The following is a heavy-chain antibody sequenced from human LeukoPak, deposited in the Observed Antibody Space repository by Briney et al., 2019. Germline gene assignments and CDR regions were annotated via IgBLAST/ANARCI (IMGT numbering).Heavy chain of an antibody. Sequence: PSETLSLTCTVSGGSISSGSYYWRWIRQPAGKGLEWIGRIYTSGSTNYNPSLKSRVTIPVDTSKNQFSLKLSSVTAADTAVYYCARGLTTIFGVVNWFDPWGQGTLVTVSS. V-gene: IGHV4-61*02. CDR1: GGSISSGSYY. D-gene: IGHD3-3*01. CDR2: IYTSGST. J-gene: IGHJ5*02. CDR3: ARGLTTIFGVVNWFDP.